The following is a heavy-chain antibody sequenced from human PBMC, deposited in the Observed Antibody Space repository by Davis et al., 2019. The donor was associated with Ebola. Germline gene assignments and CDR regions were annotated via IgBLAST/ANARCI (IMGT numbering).Heavy chain of an antibody. CDR3: ARGQRGSGYYLPY. J-gene: IGHJ4*02. CDR2: ISYDGSNK. CDR1: GFTFSSYA. V-gene: IGHV3-30-3*01. D-gene: IGHD3-22*01. Sequence: GSLKISCAASGFTFSSYAMHWVRQAPGKGLEWVAVISYDGSNKYYADSVKGRFTISRDNSKNTLYLQMNSLRAEDTAVYYCARGQRGSGYYLPYWGQGTLVTVSS.